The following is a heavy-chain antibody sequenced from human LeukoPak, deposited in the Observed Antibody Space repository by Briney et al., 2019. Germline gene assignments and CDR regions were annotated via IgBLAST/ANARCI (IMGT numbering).Heavy chain of an antibody. CDR3: AKDRSGRHYYYGMDV. J-gene: IGHJ6*02. D-gene: IGHD3-16*02. CDR2: ISYDGSNK. Sequence: PGGSLRLSCAASGFTFSSYGMHWARQAPGKGLEWVAVISYDGSNKYYADSVKGRFTISRDNSKNTLYLQMNSLRAEDTAVYYCAKDRSGRHYYYGMDVWGQGTTVTVSS. CDR1: GFTFSSYG. V-gene: IGHV3-30*18.